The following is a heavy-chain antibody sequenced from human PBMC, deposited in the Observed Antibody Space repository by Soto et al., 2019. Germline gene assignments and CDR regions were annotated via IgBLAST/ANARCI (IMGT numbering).Heavy chain of an antibody. D-gene: IGHD3-3*01. J-gene: IGHJ6*02. Sequence: SETLSLTCTVSGGSISSGGYYWSWIRQHPGKGLEWIGYIYYSGSTYYNPSLKSRVTISVDTSKNQFSLKLSSVTAADTAVYYCARDGAAGGIGAIEGNKRYYYYGMDVWGQGTTVTVSS. V-gene: IGHV4-31*03. CDR1: GGSISSGGYY. CDR3: ARDGAAGGIGAIEGNKRYYYYGMDV. CDR2: IYYSGST.